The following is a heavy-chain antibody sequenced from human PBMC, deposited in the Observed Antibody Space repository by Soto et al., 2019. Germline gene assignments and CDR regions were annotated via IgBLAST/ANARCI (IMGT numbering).Heavy chain of an antibody. CDR2: IFYSGST. Sequence: SETLSLTCSVSGGSISRHDWTWIRQSPGKGLGWIGYIFYSGSTNYNPSLKSRVTISVDTSKNQFSLKMSSVTAADTAVYYCARVGSSGWSPDYWGRGTLVTVSS. CDR3: ARVGSSGWSPDY. J-gene: IGHJ4*02. D-gene: IGHD6-19*01. CDR1: GGSISRHD. V-gene: IGHV4-59*11.